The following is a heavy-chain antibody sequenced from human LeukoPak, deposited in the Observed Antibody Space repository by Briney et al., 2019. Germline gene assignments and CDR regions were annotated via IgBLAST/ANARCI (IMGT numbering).Heavy chain of an antibody. J-gene: IGHJ5*01. CDR2: ISYDGSNK. V-gene: IGHV3-30*18. Sequence: PGRSLRLSCAASGFTFSSYGMHWVRQAPGKGLEWVAVISYDGSNKYYADSVKGRFTISRDNSKNTLYLQMNSLRAEDTAVYYCAKAPSKSGSYYWVDYXXXGXLVTVSS. CDR1: GFTFSSYG. D-gene: IGHD1-26*01. CDR3: AKAPSKSGSYYWVDY.